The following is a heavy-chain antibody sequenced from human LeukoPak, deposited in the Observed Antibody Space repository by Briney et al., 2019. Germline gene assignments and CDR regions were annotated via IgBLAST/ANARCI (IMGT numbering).Heavy chain of an antibody. J-gene: IGHJ5*02. D-gene: IGHD6-6*01. Sequence: SVKVSCKASGGTLSSYAISWVRQAPGQGLEWMGGIIPIFGTANYAQKFQGRVTITADESTSTAYMGLSSLRSEDTAVYYCARGCIAARGGCFDPWGQGTLVTVSS. CDR1: GGTLSSYA. CDR3: ARGCIAARGGCFDP. V-gene: IGHV1-69*13. CDR2: IIPIFGTA.